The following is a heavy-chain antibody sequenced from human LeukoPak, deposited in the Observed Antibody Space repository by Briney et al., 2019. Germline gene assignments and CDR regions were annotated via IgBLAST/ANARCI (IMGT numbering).Heavy chain of an antibody. V-gene: IGHV3-15*01. J-gene: IGHJ4*02. CDR1: GFTFSNAW. CDR3: TTSPTYYYDSSGYYDFDY. CDR2: IKSKTDGGTT. D-gene: IGHD3-22*01. Sequence: GGSLRLSCAASGFTFSNAWMSWVRQAPGKGLEWVGRIKSKTDGGTTDYAAPVKGRFTISRDDSKNTLYLQMNSLKTEDTAVYYSTTSPTYYYDSSGYYDFDYWGQGTLVTVSS.